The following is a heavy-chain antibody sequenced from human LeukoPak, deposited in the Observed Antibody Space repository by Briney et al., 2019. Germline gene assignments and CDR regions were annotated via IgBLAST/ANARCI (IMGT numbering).Heavy chain of an antibody. CDR2: MNPNSGST. CDR3: SRNLARTGDFDY. CDR1: GYTFVSYD. J-gene: IGHJ4*02. Sequence: GASVNVFCKASGYTFVSYDINWVRQAPGQGLEWLGWMNPNSGSTGFAQNFQGRVSMTRDTSIGTAYMELSNLGSEDTAVYYCSRNLARTGDFDYWGQGTLVTVSS. D-gene: IGHD5-12*01. V-gene: IGHV1-8*01.